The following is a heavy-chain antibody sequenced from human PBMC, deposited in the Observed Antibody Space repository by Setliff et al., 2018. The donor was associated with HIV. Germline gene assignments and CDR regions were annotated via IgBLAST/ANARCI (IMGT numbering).Heavy chain of an antibody. CDR3: AREGGTDRFFDY. CDR1: NGSISNYF. CDR2: IHTSGIT. Sequence: LSLTCSVSNGSISNYFWTWIRQPAGKGLEWIGRIHTSGITNYNPSLKSRVNMSLDTSENYFSLNLTSVTAADTAVYYCAREGGTDRFFDYRGQGTPVTVSS. V-gene: IGHV4-4*07. D-gene: IGHD3-16*01. J-gene: IGHJ4*01.